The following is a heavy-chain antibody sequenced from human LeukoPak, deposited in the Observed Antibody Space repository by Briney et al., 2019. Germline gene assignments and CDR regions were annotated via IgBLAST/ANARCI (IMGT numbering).Heavy chain of an antibody. CDR3: ARDPGTIHAFDI. Sequence: KPSETLSLTCTVSGGSISSGDYYWSWLRQPPGKDLEWIGYIYYSGSTYYNPSLKSRVTISVDTSKNQFSLKLSSVTAADTAVYYCARDPGTIHAFDIWGQGTMVTVSS. J-gene: IGHJ3*02. CDR1: GGSISSGDYY. V-gene: IGHV4-30-4*01. CDR2: IYYSGST. D-gene: IGHD4-17*01.